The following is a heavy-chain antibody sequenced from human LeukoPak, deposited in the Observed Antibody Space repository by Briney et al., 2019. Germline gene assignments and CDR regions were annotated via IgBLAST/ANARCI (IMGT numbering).Heavy chain of an antibody. D-gene: IGHD3-10*01. CDR1: GFTFSSYS. J-gene: IGHJ4*02. V-gene: IGHV3-48*01. CDR2: ISSSSSTI. CDR3: ANLQVFSTLWFGESKTHVSDY. Sequence: GGSLRLSCAASGFTFSSYSMNWVRQAPGKGLEWVSYISSSSSTIYYADSVKGRFTISRDNAKNSLYLQMNSLRAEDTAVYYCANLQVFSTLWFGESKTHVSDYWGQGTLVTVSS.